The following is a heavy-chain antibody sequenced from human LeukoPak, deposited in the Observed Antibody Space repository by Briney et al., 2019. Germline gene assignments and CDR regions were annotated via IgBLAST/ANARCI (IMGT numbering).Heavy chain of an antibody. Sequence: PGGSLRLSCATSGFSFSSYEMNWVRQAPGKGLERVAYISNTGKTVYYADSLEGRFTISRDNAKNSLYLQINSLRAEDTALYYCVKDFGELGATKDYWGQGTLVIASS. CDR1: GFSFSSYE. CDR2: ISNTGKTV. J-gene: IGHJ4*02. V-gene: IGHV3-48*03. CDR3: VKDFGELGATKDY. D-gene: IGHD3-10*01.